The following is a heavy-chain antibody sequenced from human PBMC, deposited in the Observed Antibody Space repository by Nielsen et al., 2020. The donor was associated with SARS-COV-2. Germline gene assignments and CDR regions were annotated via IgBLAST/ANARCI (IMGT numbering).Heavy chain of an antibody. Sequence: GESLKISCAASGFTFSSYAMSWVRQAPGKGLEWVSAISGSGGSTYYADSVKGRFTISRDNSKNTLYLQMNSLRVEDTAVYYCAKEETTVTRYYYYYYGMDAWGQGTTVTVSS. CDR1: GFTFSSYA. D-gene: IGHD4-17*01. J-gene: IGHJ6*02. CDR2: ISGSGGST. V-gene: IGHV3-23*01. CDR3: AKEETTVTRYYYYYYGMDA.